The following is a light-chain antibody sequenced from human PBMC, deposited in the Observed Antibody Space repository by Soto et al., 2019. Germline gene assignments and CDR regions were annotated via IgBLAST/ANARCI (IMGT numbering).Light chain of an antibody. CDR3: QQRSNWPPRLT. Sequence: EIVLTKSPATLSLYPGERATLSCRASQSVSSYLAWYQQKPGQAPRLLIYDASNRATGIPARFSGSGSGTDFTLTISSLEPEDFAVYYCQQRSNWPPRLTFGGGTKV. V-gene: IGKV3-11*01. CDR2: DAS. J-gene: IGKJ4*01. CDR1: QSVSSY.